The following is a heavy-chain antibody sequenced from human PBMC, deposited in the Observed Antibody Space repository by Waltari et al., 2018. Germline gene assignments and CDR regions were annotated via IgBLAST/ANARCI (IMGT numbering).Heavy chain of an antibody. CDR1: GGTFSSYT. CDR3: ARDRSYSSSSTSWFDP. D-gene: IGHD6-6*01. J-gene: IGHJ5*02. V-gene: IGHV1-69*08. CDR2: IIPILGIA. Sequence: QVQLVQSGAEVKKPGSSVKVSCKASGGTFSSYTISWVRQAPGQGLEWMGRIIPILGIANYAQKFQGRVTITADKSTSTAYMELSSLRSEDTAVYYCARDRSYSSSSTSWFDPWGQGTLVTVSS.